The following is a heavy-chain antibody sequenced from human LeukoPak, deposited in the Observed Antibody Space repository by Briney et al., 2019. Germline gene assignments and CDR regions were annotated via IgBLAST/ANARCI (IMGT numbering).Heavy chain of an antibody. Sequence: SETLSLTCTVSGGSISSYYWSWIRQPPGKGLEWIGYIYYSGSTNYNPSLKSRATISVDTSKNQFSLKLSSVTAADTAVYYCARVYCSGGSCYSDYLGQGTLVTVSS. CDR3: ARVYCSGGSCYSDY. D-gene: IGHD2-15*01. J-gene: IGHJ4*02. CDR2: IYYSGST. CDR1: GGSISSYY. V-gene: IGHV4-59*01.